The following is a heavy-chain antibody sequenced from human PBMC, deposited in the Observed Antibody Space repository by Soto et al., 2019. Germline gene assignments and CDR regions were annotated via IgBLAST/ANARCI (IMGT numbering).Heavy chain of an antibody. Sequence: QVQLQESGPGLVKPSETLSLTCTVSGGSISSYYWSWIRQPPGKGLEWIGYIYYSGSTNYNPSLKRRVSISVDTSKNQFSLKLSSVTAADTAVYYCARGNDYGDFEYFQHWGQGTLVTVSS. D-gene: IGHD4-17*01. V-gene: IGHV4-59*01. CDR2: IYYSGST. CDR1: GGSISSYY. J-gene: IGHJ1*01. CDR3: ARGNDYGDFEYFQH.